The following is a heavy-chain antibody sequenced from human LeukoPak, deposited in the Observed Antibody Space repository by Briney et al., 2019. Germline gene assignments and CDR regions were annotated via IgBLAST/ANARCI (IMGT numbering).Heavy chain of an antibody. D-gene: IGHD6-13*01. CDR1: GFTFSSYW. V-gene: IGHV3-7*01. CDR3: ARASSSSWLYYYYYMDV. CDR2: IKQDGSEK. Sequence: GGSLRLSCAASGFTFSSYWMSWVRQAPGKGLEWVANIKQDGSEKYYVDSVKGRFTISRDNAKNSLYLQMTSMRAEDTAVYYCARASSSSWLYYYYYMDVWGKGTTVTVSS. J-gene: IGHJ6*03.